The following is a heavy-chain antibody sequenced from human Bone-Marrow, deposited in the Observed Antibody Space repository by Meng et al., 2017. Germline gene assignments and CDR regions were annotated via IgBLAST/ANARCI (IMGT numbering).Heavy chain of an antibody. D-gene: IGHD2/OR15-2a*01. Sequence: GESLKISCAASGFTFSSYSMNWVRQAPGKGLEWVSAISGSGGSTYYADSVKGRFTISRDNSKNTLYLQMSSLRAEDSAIYYCAKNMNRLRAGDFFDTWGRGTLVTVSS. J-gene: IGHJ4*02. CDR1: GFTFSSYS. CDR3: AKNMNRLRAGDFFDT. V-gene: IGHV3-23*01. CDR2: ISGSGGST.